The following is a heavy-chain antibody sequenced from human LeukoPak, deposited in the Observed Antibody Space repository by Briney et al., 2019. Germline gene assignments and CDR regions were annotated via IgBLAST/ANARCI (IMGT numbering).Heavy chain of an antibody. J-gene: IGHJ6*02. D-gene: IGHD6-19*01. CDR1: GYTLTELS. Sequence: ASVKVSCEVSGYTLTELSMHWVRQAPGKGLEWMGGFDPEDGETIYAQKFQGRVTMTEDTSTDTAYMELSSLRSEDTAVYYCATISPGHSSGWYNYYYGMDVWGQGTTVTVSS. CDR2: FDPEDGET. V-gene: IGHV1-24*01. CDR3: ATISPGHSSGWYNYYYGMDV.